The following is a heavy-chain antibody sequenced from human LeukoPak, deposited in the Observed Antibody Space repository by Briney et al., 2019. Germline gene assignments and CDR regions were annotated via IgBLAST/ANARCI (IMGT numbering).Heavy chain of an antibody. Sequence: PGGSLRLSCAASGFSVTSNYMSWVRQAPGKGLEWVSVLYSSGYTKYADSVKGRFSISRDTSENTLSLQMNSLRAEDSAVYYCATSGWWGYFDYWGQGTLVTVSS. CDR3: ATSGWWGYFDY. CDR1: GFSVTSNY. D-gene: IGHD6-19*01. CDR2: LYSSGYT. J-gene: IGHJ4*02. V-gene: IGHV3-66*01.